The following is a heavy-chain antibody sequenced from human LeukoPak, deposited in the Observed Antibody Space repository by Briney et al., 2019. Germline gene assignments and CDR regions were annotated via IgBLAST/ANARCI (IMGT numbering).Heavy chain of an antibody. CDR1: GFTFSHYW. V-gene: IGHV3-74*01. J-gene: IGHJ4*02. CDR2: INSDGSSR. CDR3: ASASSHRIAAGGDY. D-gene: IGHD6-13*01. Sequence: GGSLRLSCAASGFTFSHYWMHWVRQAPGKGLVWVSRINSDGSSRNYADSVKGRFTISRDNAKNTLFLRMNSLRAEDTAVYYCASASSHRIAAGGDYWGQGILVAVSS.